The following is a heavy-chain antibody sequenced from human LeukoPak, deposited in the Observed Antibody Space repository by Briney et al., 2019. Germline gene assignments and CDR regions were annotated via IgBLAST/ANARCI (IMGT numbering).Heavy chain of an antibody. CDR2: IRYDGSNK. J-gene: IGHJ4*02. CDR3: ARDFDSSGYYDY. V-gene: IGHV3-30*02. Sequence: GGSLRLSCAASGFTFSSYGMHWVRQAPGKGLEWVAFIRYDGSNKYYADSVKGRFTISRDNSKNTLYLQMNSLRAEDTAVYYCARDFDSSGYYDYWGQGTLVTVSS. D-gene: IGHD3-22*01. CDR1: GFTFSSYG.